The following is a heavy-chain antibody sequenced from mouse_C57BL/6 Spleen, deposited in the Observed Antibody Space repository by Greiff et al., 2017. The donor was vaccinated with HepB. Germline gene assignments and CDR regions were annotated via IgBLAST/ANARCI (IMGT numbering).Heavy chain of an antibody. V-gene: IGHV1-76*01. CDR2: IYPGSGNT. CDR1: GYTFTDYY. CDR3: ARSRSPYYFDY. Sequence: QVQLKQSGAELVRPGASVKLSCKASGYTFTDYYINWVKQRPGQGLEWIARIYPGSGNTYYNEKFKGKATLTAEKSSSTAYMQLSSLTSEDSAVYFGARSRSPYYFDYWGQGTTLTVSS. J-gene: IGHJ2*01. D-gene: IGHD1-1*01.